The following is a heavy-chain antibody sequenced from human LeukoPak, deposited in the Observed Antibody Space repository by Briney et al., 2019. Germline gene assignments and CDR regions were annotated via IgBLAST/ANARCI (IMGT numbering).Heavy chain of an antibody. V-gene: IGHV1-24*01. D-gene: IGHD3-3*01. CDR2: FDPEDGET. J-gene: IGHJ6*03. Sequence: ASVKVSCKVSGYTLTELSMHWVRQAPGKGLEWMGGFDPEDGETIYAQKFQGRVTMTEDTSTDTAYMELSSLRSEDTAVYYCATYYDFWSGYPSARRGYYYYYMDVWGKGTTVTVSS. CDR3: ATYYDFWSGYPSARRGYYYYYMDV. CDR1: GYTLTELS.